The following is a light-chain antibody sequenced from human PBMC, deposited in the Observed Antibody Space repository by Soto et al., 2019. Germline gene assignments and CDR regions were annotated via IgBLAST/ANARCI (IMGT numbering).Light chain of an antibody. V-gene: IGLV1-40*01. CDR2: ANI. J-gene: IGLJ1*01. Sequence: QAVATQPPSASGAPGQRVTISCTGSSSNIGAGYDVHWYQQLPGTAPKLLIFANINRPSGVPDRFSGSTSGTSASLAITGLQTEDEADYYCQSYDSSLSAYVFGIGTKLTVL. CDR1: SSNIGAGYD. CDR3: QSYDSSLSAYV.